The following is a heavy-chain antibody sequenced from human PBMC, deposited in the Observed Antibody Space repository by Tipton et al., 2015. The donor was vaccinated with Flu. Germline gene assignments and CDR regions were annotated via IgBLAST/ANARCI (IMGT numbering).Heavy chain of an antibody. CDR3: ARKQRNSSGWGGFDI. D-gene: IGHD6-19*01. CDR1: GYTFTSYD. J-gene: IGHJ3*02. V-gene: IGHV1-8*01. CDR2: MNPNSGNT. Sequence: QLVQSGAEVKKPGASVKVSCKASGYTFTSYDINWVRQATGQGLEWMGWMNPNSGNTGYARKFQGRVTMTRNTSISTAYMEVSSLRSEGTAVYYCARKQRNSSGWGGFDIWGQGTMVTVPS.